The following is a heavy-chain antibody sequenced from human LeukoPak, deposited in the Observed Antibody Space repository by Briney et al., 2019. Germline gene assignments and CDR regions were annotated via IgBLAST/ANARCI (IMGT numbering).Heavy chain of an antibody. CDR1: GFTFSSYG. CDR2: ISYDGSNK. J-gene: IGHJ6*02. CDR3: AKVRWFGELYGMDV. Sequence: TGGSLRLSCAASGFTFSSYGMHWVRQAPGKGLERVAVISYDGSNKYYADSVKGRFTISRDNSKNTLYLQMNSLRAEDTAVYYCAKVRWFGELYGMDVWGQGTTVTVSS. D-gene: IGHD3-10*01. V-gene: IGHV3-30*18.